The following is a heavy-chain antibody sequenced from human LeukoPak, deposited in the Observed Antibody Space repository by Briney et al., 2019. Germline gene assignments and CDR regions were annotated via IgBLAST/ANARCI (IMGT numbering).Heavy chain of an antibody. J-gene: IGHJ4*02. CDR3: ARAFFVGAAGTFVY. D-gene: IGHD6-13*01. CDR2: TYYRSKWYD. CDR1: GDSVSSNSAA. Sequence: QTLSLTCAISGDSVSSNSAAWNWIRQSPSRGLEWLGRTYYRSKWYDDYAVSVKSRITINPDTSKNQFSLQLNSVTPEDTAVYYCARAFFVGAAGTFVYWDQGTLVTVSS. V-gene: IGHV6-1*01.